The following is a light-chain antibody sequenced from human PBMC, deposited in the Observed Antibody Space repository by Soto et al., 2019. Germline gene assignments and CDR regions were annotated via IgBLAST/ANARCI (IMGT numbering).Light chain of an antibody. CDR3: NQYAASPLT. J-gene: IGKJ4*01. CDR1: RRVVRNF. CDR2: GAF. Sequence: IVLTQSPGTLSLSPGESTTISCRASRRVVRNFLAWYQQKPGRSPRLLIHGAFYRATGVPDSFSVSGSETYFILTISSLDPEDFAVYYCNQYAASPLTFGGGTNVEIK. V-gene: IGKV3-20*01.